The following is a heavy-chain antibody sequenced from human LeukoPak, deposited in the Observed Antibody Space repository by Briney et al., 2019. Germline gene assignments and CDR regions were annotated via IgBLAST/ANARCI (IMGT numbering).Heavy chain of an antibody. CDR1: GYTFTSYG. Sequence: ASVKVSCKASGYTFTSYGISWVRQAPGQGLEWMGWISADNGNTNYAQKLQGRVTMTTDTSTSTAYQELRSLRSVDTAVYYCARAPGDYNDRGGYYGYDYWGQGTLVTVSS. V-gene: IGHV1-18*01. J-gene: IGHJ4*02. CDR2: ISADNGNT. CDR3: ARAPGDYNDRGGYYGYDY. D-gene: IGHD3-22*01.